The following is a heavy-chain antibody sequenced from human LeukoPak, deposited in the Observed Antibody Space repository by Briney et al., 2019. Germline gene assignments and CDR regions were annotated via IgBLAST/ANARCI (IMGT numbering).Heavy chain of an antibody. CDR1: GGTFSSYA. V-gene: IGHV1-69*13. CDR2: IIPIFGTA. J-gene: IGHJ6*02. D-gene: IGHD1-26*01. CDR3: ARWRELPGRSPYYYYYGMDV. Sequence: SVKVSCKASGGTFSSYAISWVRQAPGQGLEWMGGIIPIFGTANYAQKFQGRVTITADESTCTAYMELSSLRSEDTAVYYCARWRELPGRSPYYYYYGMDVWGQGTTVTVSS.